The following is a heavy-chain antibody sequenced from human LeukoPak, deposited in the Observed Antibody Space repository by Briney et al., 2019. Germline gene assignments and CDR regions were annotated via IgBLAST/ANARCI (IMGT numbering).Heavy chain of an antibody. D-gene: IGHD2-21*02. J-gene: IGHJ4*02. CDR2: ISGSGGST. CDR3: AKDLIGDPYYFDY. Sequence: GGSLRLSCAASGFTFSSYAMSWVRQAPGQGLEWVSAISGSGGSTYYADSVKGRFTISRDNSKNTLYLQMNSLRAEDTAVYYCAKDLIGDPYYFDYWGQGTLVTVSS. V-gene: IGHV3-23*01. CDR1: GFTFSSYA.